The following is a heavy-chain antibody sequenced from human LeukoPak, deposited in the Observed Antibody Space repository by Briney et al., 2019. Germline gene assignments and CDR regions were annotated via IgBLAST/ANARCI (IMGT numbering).Heavy chain of an antibody. Sequence: SETLSLTCTVSGGSISSHYWSWSRQPPGKGLEWLGYIYYTGSTNYNPSFKSRVTISLDTSKTQFSLKLTSVTAADTAVYYCARQSGGGSYYYFAYWGQGTLVTVSS. CDR2: IYYTGST. V-gene: IGHV4-59*08. CDR3: ARQSGGGSYYYFAY. D-gene: IGHD1-26*01. CDR1: GGSISSHY. J-gene: IGHJ4*02.